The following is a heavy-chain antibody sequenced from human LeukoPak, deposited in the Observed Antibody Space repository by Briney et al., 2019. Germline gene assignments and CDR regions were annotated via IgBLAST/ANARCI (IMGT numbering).Heavy chain of an antibody. CDR1: GGSISSSSYY. V-gene: IGHV4-39*02. CDR3: ARGLYRSGRSTFDY. J-gene: IGHJ4*02. Sequence: SETLSLTCTVSGGSISSSSYYWGWIRQPPGKGLEWIGSIYYSGSTYYNPSLKSRVTISVDTSKNHFSLKLSSVTAADTAVYYCARGLYRSGRSTFDYWGQGTLVTVSS. CDR2: IYYSGST. D-gene: IGHD2-2*02.